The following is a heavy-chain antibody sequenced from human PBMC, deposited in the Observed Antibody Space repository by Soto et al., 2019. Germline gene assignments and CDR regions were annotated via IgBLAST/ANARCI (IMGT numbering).Heavy chain of an antibody. V-gene: IGHV1-46*01. CDR3: ASSLGSQVVPAAAYYYYYGVDV. J-gene: IGHJ6*02. Sequence: ASVKVSCKASGYTFTSYYMHWVRQAPGQGLEWMGIINPSGGSTSYAQKFQGRVTMTRDTSTSTVYMELSSLRSEDTAVYYCASSLGSQVVPAAAYYYYYGVDVWGQGTTVTVSS. CDR2: INPSGGST. D-gene: IGHD2-2*01. CDR1: GYTFTSYY.